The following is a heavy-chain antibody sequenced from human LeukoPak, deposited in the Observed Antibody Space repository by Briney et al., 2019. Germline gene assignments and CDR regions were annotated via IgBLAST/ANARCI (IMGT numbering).Heavy chain of an antibody. CDR2: ISGSTFGT. Sequence: GGSLRLSCAASGFTFSGYAMNWVRQAPGKGLEWVSAISGSTFGTYYADSVKGRFTISRDNSKNTLYLQMNSLKTEDTAVYYCTTELVVAATPIYYMDVWGKGTTVTISS. D-gene: IGHD2-15*01. J-gene: IGHJ6*03. CDR1: GFTFSGYA. CDR3: TTELVVAATPIYYMDV. V-gene: IGHV3-23*01.